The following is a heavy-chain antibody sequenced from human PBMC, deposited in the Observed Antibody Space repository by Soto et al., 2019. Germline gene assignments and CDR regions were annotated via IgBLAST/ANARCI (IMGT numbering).Heavy chain of an antibody. CDR2: IYYSGST. Sequence: PSETLSLTCTVSGGSISSSGYYWGWIRQPPGKGLEWIGSIYYSGSTYYNPSLKSRVTISVDTSKNQFSLNLRSVTAADAAVYYCARLLPVIFQPAYWGQGTLVTVSS. CDR3: ARLLPVIFQPAY. CDR1: GGSISSSGYY. J-gene: IGHJ4*02. V-gene: IGHV4-39*01. D-gene: IGHD2-21*01.